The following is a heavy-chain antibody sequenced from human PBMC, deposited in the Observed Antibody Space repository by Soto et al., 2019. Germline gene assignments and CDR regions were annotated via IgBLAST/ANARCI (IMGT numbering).Heavy chain of an antibody. J-gene: IGHJ5*02. Sequence: QLQLQESGPGLVKPSETLSLTCTVSGGSISSFNYFWGMIRQPPGKGLEWIGSLYYSGNTYYNPSLHSRVTISVDTSKKQCTLTLRSVTAADAAVYYCARGGGSTFNWFDPWGQGTLVTVSP. CDR2: LYYSGNT. CDR3: ARGGGSTFNWFDP. D-gene: IGHD2-15*01. CDR1: GGSISSFNYF. V-gene: IGHV4-39*01.